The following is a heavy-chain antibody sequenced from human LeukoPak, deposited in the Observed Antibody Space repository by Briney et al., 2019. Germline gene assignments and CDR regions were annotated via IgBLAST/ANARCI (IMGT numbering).Heavy chain of an antibody. J-gene: IGHJ4*02. Sequence: GASVKVSCQASGGTFSSYAISWVRQAPGQGLEWMGGIIPIFGTANYAQKFQGRVTITADESTSTAYMELSSLRSEDTAVYYCARGLSDCSAGSCYSGVWGQGTLVTVSS. CDR1: GGTFSSYA. CDR3: ARGLSDCSAGSCYSGV. CDR2: IIPIFGTA. D-gene: IGHD2-15*01. V-gene: IGHV1-69*13.